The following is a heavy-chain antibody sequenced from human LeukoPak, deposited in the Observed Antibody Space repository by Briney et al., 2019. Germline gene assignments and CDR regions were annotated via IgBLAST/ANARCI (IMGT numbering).Heavy chain of an antibody. CDR2: MYHSGRT. V-gene: IGHV4-38-2*01. J-gene: IGHJ5*02. CDR3: ASHSFCTGGQLDP. D-gene: IGHD3-3*01. Sequence: PSETLSLTCVVSRYLICNGYSWGWIRQPPGKGLEWIASMYHSGRTYYNPSLKSRVTISTDTSNNRFPLRLNSVTASDTAVYYCASHSFCTGGQLDPGGKGPPVTVSS. CDR1: RYLICNGYS.